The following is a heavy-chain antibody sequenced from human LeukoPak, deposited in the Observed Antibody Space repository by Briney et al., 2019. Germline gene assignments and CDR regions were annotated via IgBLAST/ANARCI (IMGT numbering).Heavy chain of an antibody. J-gene: IGHJ4*02. D-gene: IGHD2-2*01. Sequence: ASVKVSCKASVYTFTSYGISWVGQAPGQGLEWMGWISAYNGNTNYAQKLQGRVTMTTDTSTSTAYMELRSLRSDDTAVYYCARDHQLLPFDYWGQGTLVTVSS. V-gene: IGHV1-18*01. CDR2: ISAYNGNT. CDR1: VYTFTSYG. CDR3: ARDHQLLPFDY.